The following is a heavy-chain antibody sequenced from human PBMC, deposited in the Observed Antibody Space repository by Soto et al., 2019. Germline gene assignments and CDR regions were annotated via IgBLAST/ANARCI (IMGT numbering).Heavy chain of an antibody. D-gene: IGHD1-26*01. CDR2: MQPSSGRT. J-gene: IGHJ4*02. Sequence: QVQLVQSGAEVREPGASVKVSCKASGYSFTSLDINWVRQTTGQGLEWMGWMQPSSGRTGYAQKFQGRVNMTRDTSIHTAYMELSSLTSDDTAFYYCARGVTAGVDYWGQGTLVTVSS. CDR3: ARGVTAGVDY. CDR1: GYSFTSLD. V-gene: IGHV1-8*01.